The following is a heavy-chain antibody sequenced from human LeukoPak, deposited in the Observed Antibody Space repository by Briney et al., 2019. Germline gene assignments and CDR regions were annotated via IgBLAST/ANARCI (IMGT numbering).Heavy chain of an antibody. CDR1: GITFEDYG. CDR2: ISWKSGKI. J-gene: IGHJ6*02. V-gene: IGHV3-9*01. Sequence: GGSLRLPCAASGITFEDYGMHWVRQVPGKGLEWVSGISWKSGKIGYADSVKGRFTISRDNAKNSLHLQMNSLRGEDTALYYCAKSASYYYGMDVWGQGTTVTVSS. D-gene: IGHD6-6*01. CDR3: AKSASYYYGMDV.